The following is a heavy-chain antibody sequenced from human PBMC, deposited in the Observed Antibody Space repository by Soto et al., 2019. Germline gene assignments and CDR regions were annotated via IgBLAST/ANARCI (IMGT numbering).Heavy chain of an antibody. D-gene: IGHD5-18*01. J-gene: IGHJ4*02. CDR1: GYTFTSYG. CDR2: ISAHNGNT. CDR3: ARDTAMALPDA. Sequence: QVQLVQSGAEVKKPGASVKVSCKASGYTFTSYGISWVRQAPGQGLEWMGWISAHNGNTKYEQKLRGRVTMTTDTSTSTAYMEVRSLRSDDTAVYYCARDTAMALPDAWGQGTLVTVSS. V-gene: IGHV1-18*01.